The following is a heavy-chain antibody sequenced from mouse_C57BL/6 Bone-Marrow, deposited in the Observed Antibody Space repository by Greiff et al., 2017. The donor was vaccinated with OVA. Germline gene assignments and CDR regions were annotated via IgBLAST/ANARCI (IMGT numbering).Heavy chain of an antibody. CDR1: GYTFTSYW. CDR2: IDPSDSYT. Sequence: VQLQQPGAELVMPGASVKLSCKASGYTFTSYWMHWVKQRPGQGLEWIGEIDPSDSYTNYNQKFKGKSTLTVDKSSSPAYMQLSSLTSEDAAVYYCARDYGGSWFAYWGQGTLVTVSA. V-gene: IGHV1-69*01. D-gene: IGHD2-4*01. CDR3: ARDYGGSWFAY. J-gene: IGHJ3*01.